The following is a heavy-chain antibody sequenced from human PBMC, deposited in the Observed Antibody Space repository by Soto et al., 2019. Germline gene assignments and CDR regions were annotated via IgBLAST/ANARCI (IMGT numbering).Heavy chain of an antibody. D-gene: IGHD3-3*01. CDR3: ARDQGYPLSARYYDFWSGYYNYYYYMDV. CDR1: GGSISSYY. CDR2: IYYSGST. Sequence: NPSETLSLTCTVSGGSISSYYWSWIRQPPGKGLEWIGYIYYSGSTNYNPSLKSRVTISVDTSKNQFSLKLSSVTAADTAVYYCARDQGYPLSARYYDFWSGYYNYYYYMDVWGKGTTVTVSS. J-gene: IGHJ6*03. V-gene: IGHV4-59*01.